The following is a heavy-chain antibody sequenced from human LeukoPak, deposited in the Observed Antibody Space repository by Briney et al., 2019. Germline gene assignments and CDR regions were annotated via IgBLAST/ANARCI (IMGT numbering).Heavy chain of an antibody. Sequence: GGSLRLSSAASGFTFSTYGMSWVRQALGKGLEWVSTISGSGGTTYYADSVKGRFTIFRDNSEDTLYLQMNSLRGEDTAVYFCTGGADYWGQGTLVTVSS. CDR1: GFTFSTYG. CDR2: ISGSGGTT. CDR3: TGGADY. V-gene: IGHV3-23*01. D-gene: IGHD1-26*01. J-gene: IGHJ4*02.